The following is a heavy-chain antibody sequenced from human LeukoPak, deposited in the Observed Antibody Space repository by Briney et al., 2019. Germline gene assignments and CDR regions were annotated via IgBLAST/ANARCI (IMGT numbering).Heavy chain of an antibody. D-gene: IGHD4-23*01. CDR3: ARNGGNSDYDY. CDR1: GGSISSSSSIC. CDR2: IYHNGAT. Sequence: SETLSLTCAVSGGSISSSSSICWTWVRQPPGEGLEWIGEIYHNGATNYNPSLKSRVTMLLDKSKNQFFLKLNSVTAADKAVYYCARNGGNSDYDYWGQGTLVTVSA. V-gene: IGHV4-4*02. J-gene: IGHJ4*02.